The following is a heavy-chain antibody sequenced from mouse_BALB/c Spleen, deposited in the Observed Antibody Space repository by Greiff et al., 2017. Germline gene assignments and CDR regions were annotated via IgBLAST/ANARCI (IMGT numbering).Heavy chain of an antibody. D-gene: IGHD4-1*01. CDR2: ISSGSSTI. CDR3: ALNWDWFAN. J-gene: IGHJ3*01. V-gene: IGHV5-17*02. CDR1: GFTFSSFG. Sequence: VQLQASGGGLVQPGGSRKLPCAASGFTFSSFGMHWVRQAPEKGLAWVAYISSGSSTIYYADTVKGRFTISRDNPKNTLFLQMTSLRSEDTAMYYCALNWDWFANWGQGSLVTVAA.